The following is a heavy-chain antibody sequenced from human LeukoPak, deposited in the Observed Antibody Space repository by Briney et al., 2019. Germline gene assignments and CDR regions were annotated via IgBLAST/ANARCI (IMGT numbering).Heavy chain of an antibody. V-gene: IGHV3-20*04. D-gene: IGHD3-22*01. CDR2: INWNGGST. Sequence: PGGSLRLSCAATGFTFDDYGMSWVRQAPGKGLEWVSGINWNGGSTGYADSVKGRFTISRDNAKNSLYLQMNSLRAGDTALYYCARERTYYYDSNPDYFDYWGQGTLVTVSS. J-gene: IGHJ4*02. CDR1: GFTFDDYG. CDR3: ARERTYYYDSNPDYFDY.